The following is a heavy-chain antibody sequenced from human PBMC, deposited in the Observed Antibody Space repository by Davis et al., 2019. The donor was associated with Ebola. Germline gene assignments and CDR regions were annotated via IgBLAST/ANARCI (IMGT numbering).Heavy chain of an antibody. CDR3: ARDRPHYDFWSGYLDY. V-gene: IGHV3-7*01. CDR1: GFTFSSYW. CDR2: IKQDGSGK. D-gene: IGHD3-3*01. J-gene: IGHJ4*02. Sequence: PGGSLRLSCAASGFTFSSYWMSWVRQAPGKGLEWVANIKQDGSGKYYVDSVKGRFTISRDNAKNSLYLQMNSLRAEDTAVYYCARDRPHYDFWSGYLDYWGQGTLVTVSS.